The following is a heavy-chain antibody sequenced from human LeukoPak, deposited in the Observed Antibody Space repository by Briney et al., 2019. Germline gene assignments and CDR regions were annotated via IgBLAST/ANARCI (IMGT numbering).Heavy chain of an antibody. J-gene: IGHJ4*02. D-gene: IGHD6-19*01. CDR3: ARPDYSSGWYYFDY. CDR1: GGSFSGYY. CDR2: INHSGST. Sequence: SETLSLTCAVYGGSFSGYYWSWIRQPPGKGLGWIGEINHSGSTNYNPSLKSRVTISVDTSKNQFSLKLSSVTAADTAVYYCARPDYSSGWYYFDYWGQGTLVTVSS. V-gene: IGHV4-34*01.